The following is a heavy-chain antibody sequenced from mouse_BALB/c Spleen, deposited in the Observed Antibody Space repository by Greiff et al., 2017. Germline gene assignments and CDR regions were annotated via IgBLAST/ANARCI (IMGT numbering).Heavy chain of an antibody. CDR1: GFTFTDYY. CDR2: IRNKANGYTT. D-gene: IGHD1-2*01. V-gene: IGHV7-3*02. J-gene: IGHJ4*01. Sequence: EVQRVESGGGLVQPGGSLRLSCATSGFTFTDYYMSWVRQPPGKALEWLGFIRNKANGYTTEYSASVKGRFTISRDNSQSILYLQMNTLRAEDSATYYCARAGYGYRAMDYWGQGTSVTVSS. CDR3: ARAGYGYRAMDY.